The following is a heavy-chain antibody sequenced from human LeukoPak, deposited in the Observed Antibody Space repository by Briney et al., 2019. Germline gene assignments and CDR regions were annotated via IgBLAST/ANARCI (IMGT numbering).Heavy chain of an antibody. CDR2: ISSSSSTI. V-gene: IGHV3-48*04. CDR1: GFTFSSYS. J-gene: IGHJ5*02. D-gene: IGHD1-26*01. CDR3: AKNYYAGAYYGWFAP. Sequence: PGGSLRLSCAASGFTFSSYSMNWVRQAPGKGLEWVSYISSSSSTIYYADSVKGRFTISRDNAKNSLFLQMNSLRVEDTAVYYCAKNYYAGAYYGWFAPWGQGTLVTVAS.